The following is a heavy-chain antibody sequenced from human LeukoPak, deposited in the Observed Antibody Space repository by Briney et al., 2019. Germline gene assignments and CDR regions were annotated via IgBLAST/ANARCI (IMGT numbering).Heavy chain of an antibody. Sequence: KPSETLSLTCTVSGGSISSYYWSWIRQPPGKGLEWIGYIYYSGSTNYNPSLKSRVTISVDTSKNQFSLKLSSVTAADTAVYYCAKGATFSLFDYWGQGTLVTVSS. CDR3: AKGATFSLFDY. CDR2: IYYSGST. J-gene: IGHJ4*02. V-gene: IGHV4-59*01. D-gene: IGHD1-26*01. CDR1: GGSISSYY.